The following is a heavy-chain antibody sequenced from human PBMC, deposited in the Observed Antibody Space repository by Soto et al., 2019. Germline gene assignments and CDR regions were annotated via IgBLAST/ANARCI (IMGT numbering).Heavy chain of an antibody. CDR3: AKDRSSGYYGSSGY. CDR1: GFTFSSYG. J-gene: IGHJ4*02. D-gene: IGHD3-22*01. V-gene: IGHV3-30*18. Sequence: GGSLRLSCAASGFTFSSYGMHWVRQAPGKGLEWVAVISYDGSYKYYADSVKGRFTISRDNSKNTLYLQMNSLRAEDTAVYYCAKDRSSGYYGSSGYWGQGSLVTVSS. CDR2: ISYDGSYK.